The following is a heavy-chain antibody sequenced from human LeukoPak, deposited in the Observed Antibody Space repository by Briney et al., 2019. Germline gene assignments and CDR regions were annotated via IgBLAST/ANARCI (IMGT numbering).Heavy chain of an antibody. CDR2: IYYSGST. V-gene: IGHV4-31*03. Sequence: SETLSLTCTVSGGSISNGDHWSWIRQHPGKGLEWIGHIYYSGSTYYNPSLKSRGIISVETSKNQFSPKLSSVTAADTAVYYCARSRRWAAFDIWGQGTMVTVSS. D-gene: IGHD4-23*01. CDR1: GGSISNGDH. J-gene: IGHJ3*02. CDR3: ARSRRWAAFDI.